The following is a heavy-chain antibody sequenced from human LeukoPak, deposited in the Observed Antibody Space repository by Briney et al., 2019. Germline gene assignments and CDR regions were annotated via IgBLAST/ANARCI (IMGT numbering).Heavy chain of an antibody. CDR2: ISSSSSYI. CDR1: GFTFSSYS. J-gene: IGHJ6*03. V-gene: IGHV3-21*01. D-gene: IGHD6-19*01. CDR3: ARETYSSGWWANYYYYMDV. Sequence: GGSLRLSCAASGFTFSSYSMNWVRQAPGKGLKWVSCISSSSSYIYYADSVKGRFTISRDNAKNSPYLQTNSLRAEDTAVYYCARETYSSGWWANYYYYMDVWGKGTTVTVSS.